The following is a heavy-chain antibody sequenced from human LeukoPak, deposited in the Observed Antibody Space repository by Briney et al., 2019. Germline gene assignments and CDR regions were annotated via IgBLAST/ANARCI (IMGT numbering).Heavy chain of an antibody. Sequence: PAGGSLRLSCAASGFTVGSNYLTWVRQAPGKGLEWVSVIYSGGNTYYADSVKGRFTISRDNSKNTLCLQMNSLRAEDTAVYYCARGDYWGQGTLVTVSS. CDR3: ARGDY. CDR1: GFTVGSNY. J-gene: IGHJ4*02. V-gene: IGHV3-66*01. CDR2: IYSGGNT.